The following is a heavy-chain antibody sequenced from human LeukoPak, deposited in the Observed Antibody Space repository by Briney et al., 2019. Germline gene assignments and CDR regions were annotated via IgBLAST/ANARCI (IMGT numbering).Heavy chain of an antibody. CDR2: ISSSSSYI. V-gene: IGHV3-21*01. CDR3: ARDRTSGYSSSWPPYTYYYGMDV. CDR1: GFTFSSYS. Sequence: GGSLRLSCAASGFTFSSYSMNWVRQAPGKGLEWVSSISSSSSYIYYADSAKGRFTISRDNAKNSLYLQMNSLRAEDTAVYYCARDRTSGYSSSWPPYTYYYGMDVWGQGTTVTVSS. J-gene: IGHJ6*02. D-gene: IGHD6-13*01.